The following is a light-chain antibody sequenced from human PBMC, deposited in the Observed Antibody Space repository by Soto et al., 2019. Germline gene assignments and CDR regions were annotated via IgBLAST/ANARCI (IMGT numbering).Light chain of an antibody. Sequence: QSALTQPASVSGSPGQSITISCTGTSSDVGGYNYVSWYQQHPGKAPKLMIYDVSNRPSGVSNRFSGSKSGNTASLTISGLLAADEDADYCSSYTSSSTLDVVFGGGTKLTVL. CDR1: SSDVGGYNY. CDR2: DVS. V-gene: IGLV2-14*01. CDR3: SSYTSSSTLDVV. J-gene: IGLJ2*01.